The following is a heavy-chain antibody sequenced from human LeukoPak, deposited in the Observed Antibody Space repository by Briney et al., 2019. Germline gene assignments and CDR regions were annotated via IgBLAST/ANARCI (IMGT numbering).Heavy chain of an antibody. Sequence: ASVKVSCKVSGHTLTELSMHWVRQPPENGHEWMGGFDPEDGETIYAEKCLGRVTMTEDTSTGRAYRELSRLRSEDAAVYYCATGPLDISGSYFDYWGQGTLVTVPS. J-gene: IGHJ4*02. V-gene: IGHV1-24*01. CDR1: GHTLTELS. CDR2: FDPEDGET. CDR3: ATGPLDISGSYFDY. D-gene: IGHD3-10*01.